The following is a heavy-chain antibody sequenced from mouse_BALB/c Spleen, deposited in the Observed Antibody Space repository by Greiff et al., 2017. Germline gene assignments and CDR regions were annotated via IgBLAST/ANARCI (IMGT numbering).Heavy chain of an antibody. CDR3: ARHRYYYGSSYDWYFDV. V-gene: IGHV1-66*01. Sequence: QVQLQQSGAELVKPGASVKLSCKTSGFTFSSSYISWLKQKPGQSLEWIAWIYAGTGGTSYNQKFTGKAQLTVDTSSSTAYMQFSSLTTEDSAIYYCARHRYYYGSSYDWYFDVWGAGTTVTVSS. CDR1: GFTFSSSY. CDR2: IYAGTGGT. J-gene: IGHJ1*01. D-gene: IGHD1-1*01.